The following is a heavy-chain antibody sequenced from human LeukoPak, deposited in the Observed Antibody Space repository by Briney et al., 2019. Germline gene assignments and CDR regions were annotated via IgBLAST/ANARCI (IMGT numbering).Heavy chain of an antibody. CDR1: GATFSSNA. D-gene: IGHD3-10*01. CDR2: IIPISGTA. CDR3: ARGDYFGSGIYYYYYMDV. J-gene: IGHJ6*03. Sequence: SVKVSCKASGATFSSNAISWVRQAPGQGLEWMGGIIPISGTANYAERFQARVTITADESTSTVYMELSSLRSDDTALYYCARGDYFGSGIYYYYYMDVWAKGTTVTVSS. V-gene: IGHV1-69*13.